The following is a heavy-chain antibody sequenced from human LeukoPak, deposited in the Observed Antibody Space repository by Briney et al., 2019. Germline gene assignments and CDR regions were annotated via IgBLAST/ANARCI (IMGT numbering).Heavy chain of an antibody. J-gene: IGHJ4*02. D-gene: IGHD3-16*02. CDR2: INHSGTT. CDR1: GGSFSDYY. V-gene: IGHV4-34*01. CDR3: ASHYSSGSYRYTGSFDS. Sequence: SETLSLTCAVDGGSFSDYYWSWFRQPPGKGLEWIGEINHSGTTNYSPSLKSRVSISVDTSKNQFSLKLNSVTAADAAMYYCASHYSSGSYRYTGSFDSWGQGMLVNVSS.